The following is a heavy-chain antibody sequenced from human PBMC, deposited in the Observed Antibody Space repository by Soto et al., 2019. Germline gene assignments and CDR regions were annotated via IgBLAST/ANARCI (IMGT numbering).Heavy chain of an antibody. J-gene: IGHJ6*02. D-gene: IGHD3-16*02. CDR2: ISAYNGNT. CDR1: GYTFTSYG. CDR3: ARNYDYVWGSYRLSPDV. Sequence: ASVKVSCKASGYTFTSYGISWVRQAPGQGFEWMGWISAYNGNTNYAQKLQGRVTMTTDTSTSTAYMELRSLRSDDTAVYYCARNYDYVWGSYRLSPDVWGQGTTVTVSS. V-gene: IGHV1-18*01.